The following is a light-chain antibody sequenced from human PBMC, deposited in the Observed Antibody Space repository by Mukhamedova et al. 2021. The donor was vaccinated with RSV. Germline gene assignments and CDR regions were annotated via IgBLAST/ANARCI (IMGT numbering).Light chain of an antibody. Sequence: GGNNIGSKSVHWYQQKPGQAPVAVVYDDSDRPSGIPERFSGSNSGNTATLTISRVEAGDEADYYCQLWDSSSHHVFGIGTKVTVL. CDR3: QLWDSSSHHV. CDR1: NIGSKS. CDR2: DDS. J-gene: IGLJ1*01. V-gene: IGLV3-21*02.